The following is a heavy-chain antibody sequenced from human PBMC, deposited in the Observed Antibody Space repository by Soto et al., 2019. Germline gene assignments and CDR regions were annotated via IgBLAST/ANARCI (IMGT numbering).Heavy chain of an antibody. CDR3: AGGIRKDAFDI. D-gene: IGHD1-20*01. J-gene: IGHJ3*02. V-gene: IGHV3-7*04. CDR2: IKQDGSEK. CDR1: GFTFSSYW. Sequence: EVQLVESGGGLVQPGGSLRLSCAASGFTFSSYWMSWVRQAPGKGLEWVANIKQDGSEKYYVDSVKGRFTISRDNAKNSLYLQMNSLRAEDTAVYYCAGGIRKDAFDIWGQGTMVTVSS.